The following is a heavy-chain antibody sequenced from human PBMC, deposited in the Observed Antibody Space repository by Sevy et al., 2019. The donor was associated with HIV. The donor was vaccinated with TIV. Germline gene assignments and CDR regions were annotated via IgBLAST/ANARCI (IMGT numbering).Heavy chain of an antibody. CDR2: IRRKANSYAT. J-gene: IGHJ4*02. CDR3: TRLRVAAAGTEIDY. Sequence: GGSLRLSCAASGFTFSGSAMHWVRQASGKGLEWVGRIRRKANSYATAYAASVKGRFTISRDDSKNTAYLQMNSLKTEDTAVYYCTRLRVAAAGTEIDYWGQGTLVTVSS. D-gene: IGHD6-13*01. CDR1: GFTFSGSA. V-gene: IGHV3-73*01.